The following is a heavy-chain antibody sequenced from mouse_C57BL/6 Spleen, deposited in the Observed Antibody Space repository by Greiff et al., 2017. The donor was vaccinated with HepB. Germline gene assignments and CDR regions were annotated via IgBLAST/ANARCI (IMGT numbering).Heavy chain of an antibody. Sequence: EVKVVESGGGLVKPGGSLKLSCAASGFTLSDYGMHWVRQAPEKGLEWVAYISSGSSTIYYADTVKGRFTISRDNAKNTLFLQMTSLRSEDTAMYYCASWVYWYFDVWGTGTTVTVSS. CDR2: ISSGSSTI. D-gene: IGHD4-1*01. V-gene: IGHV5-17*01. CDR1: GFTLSDYG. CDR3: ASWVYWYFDV. J-gene: IGHJ1*03.